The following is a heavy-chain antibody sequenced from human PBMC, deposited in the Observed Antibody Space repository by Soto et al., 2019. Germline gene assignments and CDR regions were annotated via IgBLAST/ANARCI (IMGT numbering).Heavy chain of an antibody. D-gene: IGHD4-17*01. Sequence: QVQLQEWGPGLVKPSQTLSLTCTVSGGSISSGGYYWSWIRQHPGKGLEWIGYIYYSGSTYYNPSLKSRVTISVDTSKNQFSLKLSPVTAADTAVYYCARDGGTVTAYYFDYWGQGTLVTVSS. CDR1: GGSISSGGYY. CDR3: ARDGGTVTAYYFDY. J-gene: IGHJ4*02. CDR2: IYYSGST. V-gene: IGHV4-31*03.